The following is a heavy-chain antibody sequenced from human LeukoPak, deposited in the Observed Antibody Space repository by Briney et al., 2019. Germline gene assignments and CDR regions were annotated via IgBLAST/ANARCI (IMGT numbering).Heavy chain of an antibody. CDR2: IIPIFGTA. J-gene: IGHJ5*02. Sequence: ASVKVSCKASGGTFSSYAISWVRQAPGQGLEWMGGIIPIFGTANYAQKFQGRVTITADESTSTAYMELSGLRSEDTAVYYCAREGYYDILRDNWFDPWGQGTLVTVSS. CDR3: AREGYYDILRDNWFDP. V-gene: IGHV1-69*13. D-gene: IGHD3-9*01. CDR1: GGTFSSYA.